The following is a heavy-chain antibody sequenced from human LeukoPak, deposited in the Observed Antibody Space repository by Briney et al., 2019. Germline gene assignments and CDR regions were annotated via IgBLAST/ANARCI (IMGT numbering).Heavy chain of an antibody. CDR1: GYTFTGYY. J-gene: IGHJ4*02. CDR2: INPNSGGA. CDR3: ARGREAAAGTQVFDY. Sequence: AASVKVSCKASGYTFTGYYMHWVRQAPGQGLEWMGWINPNSGGANYAQKFQGRVTMTRDTSISTAYMELSRLRSDDTAVYYCARGREAAAGTQVFDYWGQGTLVTVSS. V-gene: IGHV1-2*02. D-gene: IGHD6-13*01.